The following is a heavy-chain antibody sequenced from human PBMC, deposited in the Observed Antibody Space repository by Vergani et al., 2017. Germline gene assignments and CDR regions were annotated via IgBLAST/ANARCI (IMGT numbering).Heavy chain of an antibody. CDR1: GFTFSSYW. V-gene: IGHV3-7*03. Sequence: EVQLVESGGGLVQPGGSLRLSCAASGFTFSSYWMSWVRQAPGKGLGWVANIKQDGSEKYYVDSVKGRFTISRDNAKNSLYLQMNSLRAEDTAVYYCARAFPEYSSSWYLPNWFDPWGQGTLVTVSS. CDR2: IKQDGSEK. J-gene: IGHJ5*02. D-gene: IGHD6-13*01. CDR3: ARAFPEYSSSWYLPNWFDP.